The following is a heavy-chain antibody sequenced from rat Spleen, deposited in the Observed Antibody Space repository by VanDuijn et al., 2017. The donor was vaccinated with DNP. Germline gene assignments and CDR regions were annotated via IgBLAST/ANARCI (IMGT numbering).Heavy chain of an antibody. CDR2: INTDGGST. J-gene: IGHJ4*01. CDR1: GFTFSSYW. CDR3: AKDKKGGYVMDA. Sequence: EVQLVESGGGPVQPGRSLKLSCAASGFTFSSYWMYWIRQAPGKGLEWVSSINTDGGSTYYPDSVKGRFTISRDNAENTVYLQMNSLRCGDTATYYCAKDKKGGYVMDAWGQGASVTVSS. V-gene: IGHV5-58*01. D-gene: IGHD1-11*01.